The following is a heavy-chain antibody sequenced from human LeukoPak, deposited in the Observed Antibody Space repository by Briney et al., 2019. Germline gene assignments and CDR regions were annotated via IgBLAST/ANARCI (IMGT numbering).Heavy chain of an antibody. CDR2: TSGSGGST. CDR1: GFTFSNYA. J-gene: IGHJ4*02. V-gene: IGHV3-23*01. CDR3: AKPLGVTMLGFDY. D-gene: IGHD3-10*02. Sequence: GGSLRLSCPASGFTFSNYAMSWVRQAPGKGLEWVSTTSGSGGSTYYADSVKGRFTISRDNSNNTLYLQLDSLKAEDTAVYYCAKPLGVTMLGFDYWGQGTLVTVSS.